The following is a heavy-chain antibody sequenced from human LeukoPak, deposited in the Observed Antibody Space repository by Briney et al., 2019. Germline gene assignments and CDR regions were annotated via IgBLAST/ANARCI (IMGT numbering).Heavy chain of an antibody. CDR2: IYNDGRT. J-gene: IGHJ4*02. CDR1: GFTVMSNY. Sequence: GGSLRLSCAASGFTVMSNYMSWVRQAPGKGLEWVSFIYNDGRTYYADSVKGRFTISRHNSKNMLYLQMNSLRPEDTAVYYCQWELLDNWGQGTLVTVSS. CDR3: QWELLDN. D-gene: IGHD1-26*01. V-gene: IGHV3-53*04.